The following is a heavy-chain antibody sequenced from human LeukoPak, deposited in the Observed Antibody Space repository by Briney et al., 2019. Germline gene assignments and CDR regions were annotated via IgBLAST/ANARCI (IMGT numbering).Heavy chain of an antibody. CDR3: ARSYDSSGYYYYYYGMDV. D-gene: IGHD3-22*01. J-gene: IGHJ6*02. CDR2: IYPGDSDL. Sequence: GGPLQSSSKGAGYSFTSYWIGWGRQMHEKGREWMGIIYPGDSDLRYCPSFQGQVTISADNSISTAYLQSSSLKASDTAMYYCARSYDSSGYYYYYYGMDVWGQGTTVTVSS. V-gene: IGHV5-51*01. CDR1: GYSFTSYW.